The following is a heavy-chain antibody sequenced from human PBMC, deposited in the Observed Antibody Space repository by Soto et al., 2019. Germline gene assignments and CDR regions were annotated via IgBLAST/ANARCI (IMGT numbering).Heavy chain of an antibody. V-gene: IGHV3-30-3*01. CDR1: GFTFSSYA. CDR2: ISYDGTNK. J-gene: IGHJ5*02. CDR3: ARDYYYDSSGYSHLLDP. Sequence: GGSLRLSCAASGFTFSSYAMHWVRQAPGKGLEWVAVISYDGTNKYYADSVKGRFTISRDNSKNTLYLQMNSLRAEDTAVYYCARDYYYDSSGYSHLLDPWGQGTLVTVSS. D-gene: IGHD3-22*01.